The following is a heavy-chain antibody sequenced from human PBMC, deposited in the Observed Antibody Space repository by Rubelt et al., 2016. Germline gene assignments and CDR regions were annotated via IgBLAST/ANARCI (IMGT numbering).Heavy chain of an antibody. V-gene: IGHV1-2*02. D-gene: IGHD5-12*01. J-gene: IGHJ4*02. CDR3: ARGNSGYDYGLDY. CDR2: INPNSGGT. Sequence: QVQLVQSGAEVKKPGASVKVFCKASGYTFTGYYMHWVRQAPGQGLEWMGWINPNSGGTNYAQKFQGRVTMTRDTSVSTASMELSRLTSDDTAVYYCARGNSGYDYGLDYWGQGTLVTVSS. CDR1: GYTFTGYY.